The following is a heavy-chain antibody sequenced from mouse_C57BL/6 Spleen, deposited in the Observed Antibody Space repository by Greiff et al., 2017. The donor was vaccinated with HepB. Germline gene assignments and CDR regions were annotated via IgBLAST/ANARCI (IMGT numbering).Heavy chain of an antibody. Sequence: QVQLQQSGPGLVQPSQSLSITCTVSGFSLTSYGVHWVRQSPGKGLEWLGVIWSGGSTDYNAAFISRLSISKDNSKSQFFYKMNSLQADDTAIYYCARKDYDYAFAYWGQGTLVTVSA. CDR3: ARKDYDYAFAY. CDR2: IWSGGST. D-gene: IGHD2-4*01. CDR1: GFSLTSYG. J-gene: IGHJ3*01. V-gene: IGHV2-2*01.